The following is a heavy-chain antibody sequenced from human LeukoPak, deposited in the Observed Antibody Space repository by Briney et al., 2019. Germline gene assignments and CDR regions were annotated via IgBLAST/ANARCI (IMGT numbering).Heavy chain of an antibody. CDR2: ISWNSGSI. CDR3: AKDRADSSGYTD. V-gene: IGHV3-9*01. CDR1: GFTFDDYA. Sequence: PGRSLRLSCAASGFTFDDYAMHWVRQAPGKGLEWVSGISWNSGSIGYADSVKGRFTISRDNAKNSLYLQMNSLRAEDTALYHCAKDRADSSGYTDWGQGTLVTVSS. D-gene: IGHD3-22*01. J-gene: IGHJ4*02.